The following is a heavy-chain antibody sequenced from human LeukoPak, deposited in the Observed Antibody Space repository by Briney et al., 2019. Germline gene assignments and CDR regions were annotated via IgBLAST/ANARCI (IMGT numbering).Heavy chain of an antibody. D-gene: IGHD3-16*02. CDR1: GFTFSSYA. CDR3: AKQDYDYVWGSYRYPFDY. J-gene: IGHJ4*02. CDR2: ISGSGGST. V-gene: IGHV3-23*01. Sequence: GGSLRLSCAASGFTFSSYAMSWVRQAPGKGLEWVSAISGSGGSTYYADSVKGRFTISRDNSKNTLYLQMNSLRAEDAAVYYCAKQDYDYVWGSYRYPFDYRGQGTLVTVSS.